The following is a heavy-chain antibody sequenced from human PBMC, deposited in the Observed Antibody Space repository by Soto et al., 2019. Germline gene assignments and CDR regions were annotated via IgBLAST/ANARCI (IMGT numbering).Heavy chain of an antibody. J-gene: IGHJ6*02. CDR3: ARDRNSSWPYYYYYGMDV. CDR1: GYTFTGYY. Sequence: ASVKVSCKASGYTFTGYYMHWVLQAPGQGLEWMGWINPNSGGTNYAQKFQGRVTMTRDTSISTAYMELSRLRSDDTAVYYCARDRNSSWPYYYYYGMDVWGQGTTVTVSS. CDR2: INPNSGGT. D-gene: IGHD6-13*01. V-gene: IGHV1-2*02.